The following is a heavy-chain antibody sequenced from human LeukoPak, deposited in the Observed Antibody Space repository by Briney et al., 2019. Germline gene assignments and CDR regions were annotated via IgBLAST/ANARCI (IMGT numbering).Heavy chain of an antibody. CDR3: ARVPNSSGPIDI. CDR1: GYTFTGYY. Sequence: ASVKVSCKASGYTFTGYYMHWVRQAPGQGLEWMGWINPNSGGTNYAQKFQGRVTMTRDTSISTAYMELSRLRSDDTAVYYCARVPNSSGPIDIWGQGTMVTVSS. V-gene: IGHV1-2*02. J-gene: IGHJ3*02. D-gene: IGHD6-19*01. CDR2: INPNSGGT.